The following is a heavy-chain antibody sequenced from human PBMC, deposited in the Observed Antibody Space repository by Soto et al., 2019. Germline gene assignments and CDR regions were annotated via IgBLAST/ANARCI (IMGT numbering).Heavy chain of an antibody. CDR2: ISDDSSYI. V-gene: IGHV3-21*06. D-gene: IGHD3-16*01. CDR3: ATPYYFNH. Sequence: VGSLRLSCAASGFMFSAYTMNWVRQAPGKGLEWLSSISDDSSYIDYADSLRGRFTVSRDNARNSLYLQIDSLGVEDTAVYYCATPYYFNHWGPGTLVTVSS. J-gene: IGHJ1*01. CDR1: GFMFSAYT.